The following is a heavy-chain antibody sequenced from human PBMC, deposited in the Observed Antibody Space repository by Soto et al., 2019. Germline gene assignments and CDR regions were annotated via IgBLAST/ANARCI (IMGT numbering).Heavy chain of an antibody. Sequence: EVHLLESGGGLVQPGGSLSVSWTASGFTFSSYAMTWVRQAPGSGLEGVSGITASGGRTYYADSVKGRFTISRDNSKSTLYLQMNSLRGEDTAVYFCAKDTRYSDYVRWFDSWGQGTLVTVSS. CDR3: AKDTRYSDYVRWFDS. V-gene: IGHV3-23*01. J-gene: IGHJ5*01. D-gene: IGHD4-17*01. CDR1: GFTFSSYA. CDR2: ITASGGRT.